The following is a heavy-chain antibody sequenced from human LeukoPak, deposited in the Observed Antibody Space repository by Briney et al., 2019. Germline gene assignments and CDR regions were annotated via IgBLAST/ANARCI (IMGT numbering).Heavy chain of an antibody. D-gene: IGHD2-2*01. CDR2: FDPEDGET. Sequence: ASVKVSCKVSGYTLTELSMHWVRQAPGKGLEWMGGFDPEDGETIYAQKFQGRVTMTEDTSTDTAYMELSSLRSEDTAVYYCARGPIVVVPAAITFDPWGQGTLVTVFS. CDR1: GYTLTELS. J-gene: IGHJ5*02. V-gene: IGHV1-24*01. CDR3: ARGPIVVVPAAITFDP.